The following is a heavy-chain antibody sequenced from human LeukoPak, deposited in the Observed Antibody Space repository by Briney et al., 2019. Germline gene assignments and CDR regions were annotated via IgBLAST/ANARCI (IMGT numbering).Heavy chain of an antibody. CDR2: ISYDGSNK. CDR3: AKVRYYDSGGYYAAFDT. D-gene: IGHD3-22*01. V-gene: IGHV3-30-3*01. CDR1: GFTFSSYA. J-gene: IGHJ3*02. Sequence: GGSLRLSCAASGFTFSSYAMHWVRQAPGKGLEWVAVISYDGSNKYYADSVKGRFTISRDNSKNTLYLQMNSLRAEDTAVYYCAKVRYYDSGGYYAAFDTWGQGTMVTVSS.